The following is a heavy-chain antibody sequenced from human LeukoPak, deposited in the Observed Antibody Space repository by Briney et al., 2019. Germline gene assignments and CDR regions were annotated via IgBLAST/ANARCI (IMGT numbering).Heavy chain of an antibody. D-gene: IGHD2-21*02. CDR1: GYTFTSYG. V-gene: IGHV1-18*01. CDR3: ASCNAGGDCFDDAFDI. CDR2: ISAYNGNT. J-gene: IGHJ3*02. Sequence: ASVKDSCKASGYTFTSYGISWVRQAPGQGLEWMGWISAYNGNTNYAQKLQGRVTMTTDTSTSTAYMELRSLRSDDTAVYYCASCNAGGDCFDDAFDIWGQGTMVTVSS.